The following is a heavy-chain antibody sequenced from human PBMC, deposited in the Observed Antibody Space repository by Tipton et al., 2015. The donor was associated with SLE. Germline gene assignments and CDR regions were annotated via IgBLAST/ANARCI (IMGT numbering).Heavy chain of an antibody. CDR3: ASGAKERITLVRVRPYYFDY. CDR2: TNPSGKT. J-gene: IGHJ4*01. Sequence: TLSLTCAVSGGSFSGYSWSWIRQPPGKWLEWIGQTNPSGKTNYNPSLKSRVTISVDTSNNQNSLKLTSVTAADTAVYYCASGAKERITLVRVRPYYFDYWGQGSLVTVSS. V-gene: IGHV4-34*01. D-gene: IGHD3-10*01. CDR1: GGSFSGYS.